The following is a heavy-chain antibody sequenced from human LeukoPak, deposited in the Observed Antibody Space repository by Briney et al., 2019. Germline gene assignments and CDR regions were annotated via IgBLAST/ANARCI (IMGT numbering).Heavy chain of an antibody. CDR2: IIPIFGTA. J-gene: IGHJ3*02. D-gene: IGHD4-17*01. CDR1: GYTFTSYY. CDR3: XXVLPTVTTLISNHAFDI. V-gene: IGHV1-69*13. Sequence: GASVKVSCKASGYTFTSYYMHWVRQAPGQGLEWMGGIIPIFGTANYAQKFQGRVTITADESTSTAYMELSSLRSEDTAVYYCXXVLPTVTTLISNHAFDIWGQGTMVTVSS.